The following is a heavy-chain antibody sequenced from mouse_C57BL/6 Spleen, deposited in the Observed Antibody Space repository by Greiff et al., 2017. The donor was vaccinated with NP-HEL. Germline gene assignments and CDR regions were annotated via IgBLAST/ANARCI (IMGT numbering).Heavy chain of an antibody. CDR3: ARSYDYDEGHYAMDY. D-gene: IGHD2-4*01. Sequence: QVQLQQPGAELVMPGASVKLSCKASGYTFPSYWLHWVTQRPGQALEWIGEIAPSASYPNFTQKFKVKSTLTGDKSSSTAYMQLSSLTSEDSAVYYCARSYDYDEGHYAMDYWGQGTSVTVSS. V-gene: IGHV1-69*01. J-gene: IGHJ4*01. CDR1: GYTFPSYW. CDR2: IAPSASYP.